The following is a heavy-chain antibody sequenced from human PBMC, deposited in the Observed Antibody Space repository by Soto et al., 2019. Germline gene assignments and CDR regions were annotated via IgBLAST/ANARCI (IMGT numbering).Heavy chain of an antibody. D-gene: IGHD6-19*01. CDR1: GFTFSSYG. CDR2: ISYDGSNK. J-gene: IGHJ4*02. CDR3: AKDLAYSSGWYY. V-gene: IGHV3-30*18. Sequence: QVQLVESGGGVVQPGRSLRLSCAASGFTFSSYGMHWVRQAPGKGLEGVAVISYDGSNKYYADSVKGRFTISRDNSKNTLYLQMNSLRAEDTAVYYCAKDLAYSSGWYYWGQGTLVTVSS.